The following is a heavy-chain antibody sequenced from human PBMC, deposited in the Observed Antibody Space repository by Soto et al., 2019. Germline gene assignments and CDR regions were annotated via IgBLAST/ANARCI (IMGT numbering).Heavy chain of an antibody. Sequence: SETLSLTCTVSGDSISSYYWSWIRQPAGKGLEWIGRIYTSGSTNYNPSLKSRVTMPLDTSKNQFSLKLTSVTAADTALYYCARGNCSSPNCYSFSGYYGMDVWGQGTTVTVSS. CDR1: GDSISSYY. J-gene: IGHJ6*02. D-gene: IGHD2-2*01. CDR3: ARGNCSSPNCYSFSGYYGMDV. CDR2: IYTSGST. V-gene: IGHV4-4*07.